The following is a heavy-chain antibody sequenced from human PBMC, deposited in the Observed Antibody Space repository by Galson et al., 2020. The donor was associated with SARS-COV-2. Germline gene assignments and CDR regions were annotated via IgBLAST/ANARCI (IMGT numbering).Heavy chain of an antibody. J-gene: IGHJ6*02. V-gene: IGHV5-51*01. CDR2: IYPADSDT. CDR3: ARVGDMATTPASYFYYGLDV. Sequence: GESLKISCKGSGYSFTTSWIGWVRQMPGKGLEWMGIIYPADSDTRYSPSFQGQVTMSADKSITTAYLQWSSLKASDTAMYYCARVGDMATTPASYFYYGLDVWGQGTTVTVSS. D-gene: IGHD1-26*01. CDR1: GYSFTTSW.